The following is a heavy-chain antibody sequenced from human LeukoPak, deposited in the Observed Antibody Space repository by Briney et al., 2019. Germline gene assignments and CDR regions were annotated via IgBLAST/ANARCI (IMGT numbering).Heavy chain of an antibody. J-gene: IGHJ4*02. Sequence: PSETLSLTCTVSGGSISSSAYYWGWIRQPPGKGLEWIGSLYYSGTTYYNPSLKSRVTISVDTSKNQFSLKLSSVTAADTAVYYCARGWIQLWVFDYWGQGTLVTVSS. CDR2: LYYSGTT. CDR1: GGSISSSAYY. D-gene: IGHD5-18*01. V-gene: IGHV4-39*07. CDR3: ARGWIQLWVFDY.